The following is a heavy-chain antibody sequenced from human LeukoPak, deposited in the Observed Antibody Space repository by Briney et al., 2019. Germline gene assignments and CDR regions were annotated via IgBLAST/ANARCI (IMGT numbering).Heavy chain of an antibody. V-gene: IGHV3-48*01. CDR3: ARDPLVGAIDY. CDR2: ISSSSSTI. Sequence: GGSLRLSCAASGFTFSSYSMNWVRQAPGKGLERVSYISSSSSTIYYADSVKGRFTISRDNAKNSLYLQMNSLRAEDTAVYYCARDPLVGAIDYWGQGTLVTVSS. D-gene: IGHD1-26*01. J-gene: IGHJ4*02. CDR1: GFTFSSYS.